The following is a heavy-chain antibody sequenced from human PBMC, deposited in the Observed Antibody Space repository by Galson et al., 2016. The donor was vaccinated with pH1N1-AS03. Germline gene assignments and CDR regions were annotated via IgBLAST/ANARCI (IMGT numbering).Heavy chain of an antibody. J-gene: IGHJ5*02. CDR2: ISYDGSNK. Sequence: SLRLSCAASGFTFSSYGMHWVRQAPGKGLEWVAVISYDGSNKYYADSVKGRFTISRDNSKNTLYLQMNSLRAEDTAVYYCAKDPASGEVWDILGALNWFDPW. CDR1: GFTFSSYG. V-gene: IGHV3-30*18. CDR3: AKDPASGEVWDILGALNWFDP. D-gene: IGHD1-26*01.